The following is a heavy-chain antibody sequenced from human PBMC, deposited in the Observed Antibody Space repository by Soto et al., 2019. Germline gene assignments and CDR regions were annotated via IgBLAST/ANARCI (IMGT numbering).Heavy chain of an antibody. CDR2: IWYDGSKK. J-gene: IGHJ6*02. V-gene: IGHV3-33*01. CDR1: GFTFSSFG. D-gene: IGHD3-3*01. Sequence: QVQVVESGGGVVQPGRSLRLSCAASGFTFSSFGMHWVRQAPGKGLARVSLIWYDGSKKSYGDSVKGRFTISRDNSRNTVYLQMNSLRADDTAVYYCARDASYYSLWSGYYPSRNGMDVWGQGTTVTVSS. CDR3: ARDASYYSLWSGYYPSRNGMDV.